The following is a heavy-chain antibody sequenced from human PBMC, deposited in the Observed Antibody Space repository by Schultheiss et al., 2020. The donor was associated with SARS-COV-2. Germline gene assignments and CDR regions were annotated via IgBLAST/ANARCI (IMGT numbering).Heavy chain of an antibody. D-gene: IGHD3-10*01. V-gene: IGHV4-59*08. CDR3: ARHRDYYYYYMDV. Sequence: SQTLSLTCTVSGGSISSYYWSWIRQPAGKGLEWIGYIYYSGSTNYNPSLKSRVTISVDTSKNQFSLKLSSVTAADTAVYYCARHRDYYYYYMDVWGKGTTVTVSS. CDR2: IYYSGST. CDR1: GGSISSYY. J-gene: IGHJ6*03.